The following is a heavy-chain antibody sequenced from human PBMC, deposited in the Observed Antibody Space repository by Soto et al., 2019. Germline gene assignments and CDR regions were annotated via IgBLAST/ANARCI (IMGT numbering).Heavy chain of an antibody. CDR1: TVTINVHG. D-gene: IGHD6-13*01. J-gene: IGHJ1*01. CDR2: ISNDGRTQ. V-gene: IGHV3-30*18. CDR3: AKDLWGAAAPEYFQH. Sequence: QVQLVESGGGVVQPGRSLRLSCTSSTVTINVHGIQWVRQAPGKGLEWVAFISNDGRTQYYADSVKGRFTISRDNSKNTLYLQMNSLRAEDTAVYYCAKDLWGAAAPEYFQHWGQGTLVTVSS.